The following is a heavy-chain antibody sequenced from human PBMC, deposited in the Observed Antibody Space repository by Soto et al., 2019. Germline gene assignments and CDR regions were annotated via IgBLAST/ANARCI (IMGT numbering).Heavy chain of an antibody. CDR1: GYTFSSYH. V-gene: IGHV1-8*01. Sequence: QVQLVQSGAEVKKPGASVKVSCEASGYTFSSYHISWVRQASGQGLEWMGWVNPNSNETDYAQKFQGRVTMTGNTSIRTAYMELSSLRSDDTAVYYCVRSGRSSGIDYWGQGTLVTVSS. CDR3: VRSGRSSGIDY. D-gene: IGHD1-26*01. CDR2: VNPNSNET. J-gene: IGHJ4*02.